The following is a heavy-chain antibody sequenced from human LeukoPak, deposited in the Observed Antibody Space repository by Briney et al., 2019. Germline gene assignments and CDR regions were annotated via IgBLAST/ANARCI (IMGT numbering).Heavy chain of an antibody. J-gene: IGHJ6*02. CDR1: GVSFSGYY. CDR2: INHSEST. CDR3: ARGRGQLWLRLYYYGMDV. Sequence: SETLSLTCAVYGVSFSGYYWSWIRQPPGKGLEWIGEINHSESTNYNPSLKSRVTISVDTSKNQFSLKLNSVTAADTAVYYCARGRGQLWLRLYYYGMDVWGQGTTVTVSS. D-gene: IGHD5-18*01. V-gene: IGHV4-34*01.